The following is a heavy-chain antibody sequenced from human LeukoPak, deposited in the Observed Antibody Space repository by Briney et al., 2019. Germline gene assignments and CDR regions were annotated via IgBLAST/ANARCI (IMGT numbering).Heavy chain of an antibody. CDR1: GGSISSYY. J-gene: IGHJ6*02. V-gene: IGHV4-59*01. D-gene: IGHD3-10*01. CDR2: IYYSGST. CDR3: ARAITMVRGYGMDV. Sequence: SETLSLTCTVSGGSISSYYWSWIRQPPGKGLEWIGYIYYSGSTNYNPSLKSRVTISVDTSKNQFSPKLSSVTAADTAVYYCARAITMVRGYGMDVWGQGTTVTVSS.